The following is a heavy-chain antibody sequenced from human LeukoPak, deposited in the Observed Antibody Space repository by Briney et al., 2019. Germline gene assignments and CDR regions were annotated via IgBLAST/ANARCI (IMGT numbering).Heavy chain of an antibody. D-gene: IGHD4-17*01. CDR2: IYYSGST. CDR1: GGSISSYY. J-gene: IGHJ2*01. CDR3: ARLIDYGDSGYFDL. V-gene: IGHV4-59*08. Sequence: SETLSLTCTVSGGSISSYYRSWIRQPPGKGLEWIGYIYYSGSTNYNPSLKSRVTISVDTSKNQFSLKLSSVTAADTAVYYCARLIDYGDSGYFDLWGRGTLVTVSS.